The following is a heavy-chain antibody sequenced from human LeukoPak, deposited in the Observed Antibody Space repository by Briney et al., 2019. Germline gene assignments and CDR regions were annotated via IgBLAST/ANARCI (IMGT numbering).Heavy chain of an antibody. Sequence: GGSLSLSCAASGFTFSSYGMHWVRQAPGKGLEWVAFIRYDGSNKYYADSVKGRFTISRDNSKNTLYLQMNSLRAEDTAVYYCASFLSARTIDYWGQGTLVTASS. CDR3: ASFLSARTIDY. CDR1: GFTFSSYG. J-gene: IGHJ4*02. D-gene: IGHD6-25*01. V-gene: IGHV3-30*02. CDR2: IRYDGSNK.